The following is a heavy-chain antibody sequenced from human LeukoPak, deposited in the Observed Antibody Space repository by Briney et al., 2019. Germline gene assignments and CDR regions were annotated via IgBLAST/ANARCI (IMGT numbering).Heavy chain of an antibody. D-gene: IGHD3-10*01. J-gene: IGHJ4*02. Sequence: ASVKVSCKASSYTFKTYSFTWVRQAPGQGLEWMGRISAYNGDTNYAQKFQGRVALTADTLTRTGYMELTSLRSDDTAVYYCAFRGVIPNYFDYWGQGSLVTVSS. CDR3: AFRGVIPNYFDY. CDR1: SYTFKTYS. V-gene: IGHV1-18*01. CDR2: ISAYNGDT.